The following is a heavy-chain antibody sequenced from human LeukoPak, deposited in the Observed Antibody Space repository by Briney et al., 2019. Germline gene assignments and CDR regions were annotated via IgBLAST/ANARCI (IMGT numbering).Heavy chain of an antibody. D-gene: IGHD3-10*02. CDR2: ISGRDGST. J-gene: IGHJ6*04. CDR1: GFTFSSSA. CDR3: AELGITMIGGV. Sequence: GGSLRLSCAASGFTFSSSAMSWVRQAPGKGLEWVSGISGRDGSTYYADSVKGRFTISRDNAKNSLYLQMNSLRAEDTAVYYCAELGITMIGGVWGKGTTVTISS. V-gene: IGHV3-23*01.